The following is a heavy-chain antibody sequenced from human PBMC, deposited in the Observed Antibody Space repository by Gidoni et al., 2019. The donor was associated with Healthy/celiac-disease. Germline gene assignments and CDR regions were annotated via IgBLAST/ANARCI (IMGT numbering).Heavy chain of an antibody. CDR2: IKQDGSEK. Sequence: VQPVESGGGLVQPGGSLSLSCAASVFTFSSACMSWARQAPGKGLELLANIKQDGSEKYYVDSVKGRFTISRDNAKNSLYLQMNSLRAEDTAVYYCARNAEQWGLDYWGQGTLVTVSS. V-gene: IGHV3-7*01. D-gene: IGHD6-19*01. CDR3: ARNAEQWGLDY. J-gene: IGHJ4*02. CDR1: VFTFSSAC.